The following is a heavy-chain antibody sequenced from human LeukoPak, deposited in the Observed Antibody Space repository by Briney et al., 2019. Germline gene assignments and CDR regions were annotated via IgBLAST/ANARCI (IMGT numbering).Heavy chain of an antibody. CDR3: ARGGYYYDSSGYSPFDY. CDR1: GFTFDDYG. D-gene: IGHD3-22*01. J-gene: IGHJ4*02. CDR2: INWNGGST. Sequence: GGSLRLSCAASGFTFDDYGMSWVRQAPGKGLEWVSGINWNGGSTGYADSVKGRFTISRDNAKNSLYLQMNSLRAEDTALYYCARGGYYYDSSGYSPFDYWGQGTLVTVSS. V-gene: IGHV3-20*04.